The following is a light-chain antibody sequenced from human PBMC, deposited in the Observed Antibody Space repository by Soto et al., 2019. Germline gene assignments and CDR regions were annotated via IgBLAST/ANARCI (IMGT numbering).Light chain of an antibody. CDR2: WAS. J-gene: IGKJ1*01. CDR1: QSILYSSNNKYY. CDR3: QQYYITPQT. V-gene: IGKV4-1*01. Sequence: DIVMTQSPDSLAVSLGERATINCKSSQSILYSSNNKYYLAWYQQKPGQPPKLLIYWASTRDSGVPDRFSGSGSGTDFTLTISSLQAEDVAVYYCQQYYITPQTFGQGTKVEI.